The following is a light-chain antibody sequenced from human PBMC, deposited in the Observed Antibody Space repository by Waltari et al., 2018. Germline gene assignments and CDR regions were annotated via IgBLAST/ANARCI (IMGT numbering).Light chain of an antibody. CDR3: GTWDSSLDSYV. Sequence: QSVLTQPPSVSAAPGQKVTVSCSGTTSNIGNYYVSWYQHLPGTAPKLLIFDNSQRPSGIPDRCSGSKSGTSATLGITGLQTGDEADYYCGTWDSSLDSYVFGSGSKVTVL. CDR1: TSNIGNYY. V-gene: IGLV1-51*01. CDR2: DNS. J-gene: IGLJ1*01.